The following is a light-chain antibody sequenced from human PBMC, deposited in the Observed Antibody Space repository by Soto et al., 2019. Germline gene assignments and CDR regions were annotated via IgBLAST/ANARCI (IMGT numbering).Light chain of an antibody. CDR3: SSYTSSSTLYVI. Sequence: QSALTQPASVSGSPGQSITISCIGTNSDVGGFNYVSWYQQHPGRAPKLMIYDVSNRPSGVSDRFSGSKSGNTASLTISGLQAEDEADYYCSSYTSSSTLYVIFGGGTQLTVL. CDR1: NSDVGGFNY. J-gene: IGLJ2*01. CDR2: DVS. V-gene: IGLV2-14*03.